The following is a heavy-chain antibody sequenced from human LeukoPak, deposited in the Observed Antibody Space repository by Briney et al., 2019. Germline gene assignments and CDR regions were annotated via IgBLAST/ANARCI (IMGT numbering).Heavy chain of an antibody. J-gene: IGHJ4*02. CDR3: ARHKWDGFNCFDY. V-gene: IGHV4-34*01. Sequence: SETLSLTCAVYGGSFSGYYWSWIRQPPGKGLEWIGEINHSGSTNYNPSLKSRVTISVDTSKNQFSLSLSSVTAADTAVYYCARHKWDGFNCFDYWGQGTLVTVSS. CDR2: INHSGST. D-gene: IGHD5-24*01. CDR1: GGSFSGYY.